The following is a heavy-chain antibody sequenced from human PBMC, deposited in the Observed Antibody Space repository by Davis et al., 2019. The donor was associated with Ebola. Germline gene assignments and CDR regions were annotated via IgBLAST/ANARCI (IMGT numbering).Heavy chain of an antibody. CDR3: ARSGGVDSSGYYYRHYWFDP. V-gene: IGHV4-59*01. J-gene: IGHJ5*02. CDR1: GGSISSYY. D-gene: IGHD3-22*01. CDR2: IYYSGST. Sequence: MPSETLSLTCTVSGGSISSYYWSWIRQPPGKGLEWIGYIYYSGSTNYNPSLKSRVTIPVDTSKNQFSLKLSSVTAADTAVYYCARSGGVDSSGYYYRHYWFDPWGQGTLVTVSS.